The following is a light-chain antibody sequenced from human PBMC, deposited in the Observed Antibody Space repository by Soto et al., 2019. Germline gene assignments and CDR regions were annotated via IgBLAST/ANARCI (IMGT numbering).Light chain of an antibody. CDR2: ETS. CDR1: QSVSSY. J-gene: IGKJ2*01. V-gene: IGKV3-11*01. CDR3: QQRTNWMYT. Sequence: EIVLTQSPATLSLSPGERATLSCRASQSVSSYLAWYQQKPGQAPRLLIYETSNRATGIPARFSGSGSGTDFTLTISSLEPEDFAVYYFQQRTNWMYTFGQGTKLEIK.